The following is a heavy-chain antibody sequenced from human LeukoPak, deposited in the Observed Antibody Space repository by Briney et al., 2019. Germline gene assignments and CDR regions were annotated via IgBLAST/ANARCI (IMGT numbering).Heavy chain of an antibody. J-gene: IGHJ4*02. CDR2: IYYSGST. Sequence: SQTLSLTCTVSGGSISSGGYYWSWFRQPPGKGLEWIGYIYYSGSTNYNPSLKSRVTISVDTSKNQFSLKLSSVTAADTAVYYCAVATDIAAALDYWGQGTLVTVSS. D-gene: IGHD6-13*01. CDR1: GGSISSGGYY. CDR3: AVATDIAAALDY. V-gene: IGHV4-61*08.